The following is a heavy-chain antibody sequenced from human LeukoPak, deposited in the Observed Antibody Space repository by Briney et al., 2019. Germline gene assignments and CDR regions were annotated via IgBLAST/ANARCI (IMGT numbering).Heavy chain of an antibody. CDR1: GGSISSYY. CDR2: IYYSGST. J-gene: IGHJ5*02. Sequence: PSETLSLTCTVSGGSISSYYWSWIRQPPGKGLEWIGYIYYSGSTNYNPPLKSRVTISVDTSKNQFSLKLSSVTAADTAVYYCARASQYYYGSGYRSWFDPWGQGTLVTVSS. V-gene: IGHV4-59*01. D-gene: IGHD3-10*01. CDR3: ARASQYYYGSGYRSWFDP.